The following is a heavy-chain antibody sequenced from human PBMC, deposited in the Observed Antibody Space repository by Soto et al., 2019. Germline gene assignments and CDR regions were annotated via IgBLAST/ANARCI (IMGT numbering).Heavy chain of an antibody. CDR2: IGDNSVSA. J-gene: IGHJ6*03. Sequence: EVQLLESGGGLVQRGGSLRLSCEASGFTFSSYAMSWVRQAPGRGLGWVSGIGDNSVSAYYEDSVKGRFTISRDTSKNTLYLQMNSLRAEDTAVYYCVKFEGITFSYYYMDVWGKGTTVTVSS. CDR1: GFTFSSYA. V-gene: IGHV3-23*01. CDR3: VKFEGITFSYYYMDV.